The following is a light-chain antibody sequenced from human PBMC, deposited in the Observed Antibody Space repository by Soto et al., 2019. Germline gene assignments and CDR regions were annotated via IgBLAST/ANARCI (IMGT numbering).Light chain of an antibody. CDR1: QSVSSSY. CDR3: QQYDSSPPT. Sequence: EIVLTQSPGTLSLSPGERVTLSCRASQSVSSSYLGWYQQKPGQAPRLLIYGASTRATGVPDRFSGSGSGTDFTLTISSLEPEDFAVYYCQQYDSSPPTFGLGTTVEIK. V-gene: IGKV3-20*01. J-gene: IGKJ1*01. CDR2: GAS.